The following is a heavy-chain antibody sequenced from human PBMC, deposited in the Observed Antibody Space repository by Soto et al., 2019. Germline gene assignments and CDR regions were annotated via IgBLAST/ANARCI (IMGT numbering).Heavy chain of an antibody. Sequence: QVQLVESGGGVVQPGKSLRLSCAASGFTVSNYGRHWVRQAAGRGLEWVAYITYDGSYKYYGDSVRGRFTISRDNPKNTVYLQMNSLKPEDTAMYYCVNGGKWNHFGSFDPWGNGTLVAVSS. V-gene: IGHV3-30*18. J-gene: IGHJ5*02. D-gene: IGHD1-1*01. CDR1: GFTVSNYG. CDR2: ITYDGSYK. CDR3: VNGGKWNHFGSFDP.